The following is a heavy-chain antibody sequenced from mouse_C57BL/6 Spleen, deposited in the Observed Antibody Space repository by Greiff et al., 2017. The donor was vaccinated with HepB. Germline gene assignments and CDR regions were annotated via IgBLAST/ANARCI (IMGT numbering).Heavy chain of an antibody. Sequence: QVQLQQPGAELVKPGASVKLSCKASGYTFTSYWMQWVKQRPGQGLEWIGEIDPSDSYTNYNQKFKGKATLTVDTSSSTAYMQLSSLTSEDSAVYYCARRKDWYAMDYWGQGTSVTVSS. J-gene: IGHJ4*01. V-gene: IGHV1-50*01. CDR2: IDPSDSYT. CDR1: GYTFTSYW. D-gene: IGHD4-1*01. CDR3: ARRKDWYAMDY.